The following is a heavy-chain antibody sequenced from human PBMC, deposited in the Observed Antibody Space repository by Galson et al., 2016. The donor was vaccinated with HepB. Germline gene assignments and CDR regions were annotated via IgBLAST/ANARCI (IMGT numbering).Heavy chain of an antibody. V-gene: IGHV3-7*01. Sequence: SLRLSCAASGLTFTNAWMTWVRQAPGKGLEWVANIKQDGSEKNYVDSVKGRFTISRDNAKNLVYLRMNSLRAEDTAMYYCASAPAATESDYWGQGTLVTVSP. CDR3: ASAPAATESDY. D-gene: IGHD6-25*01. CDR2: IKQDGSEK. CDR1: GLTFTNAW. J-gene: IGHJ4*02.